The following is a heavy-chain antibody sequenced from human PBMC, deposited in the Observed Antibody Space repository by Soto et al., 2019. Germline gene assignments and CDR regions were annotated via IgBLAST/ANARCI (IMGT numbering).Heavy chain of an antibody. CDR1: GGSISSYY. CDR3: ARERIHSGSYGIDP. J-gene: IGHJ5*02. Sequence: QVQLQESGPGLVKPSETLSLTCTVSGGSISSYYWSWIRQPPGKGLEWIGYIHYSVSTNYNPSLKSRVPISVYTSKSPFSLKLSSVTAADTAVYYCARERIHSGSYGIDPWGQGTLVTVSS. D-gene: IGHD1-26*01. CDR2: IHYSVST. V-gene: IGHV4-59*01.